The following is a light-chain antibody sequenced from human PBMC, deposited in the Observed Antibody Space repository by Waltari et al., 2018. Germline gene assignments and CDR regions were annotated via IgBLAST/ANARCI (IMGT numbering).Light chain of an antibody. CDR3: TSYTGTCSWV. J-gene: IGLJ3*02. Sequence: QSALTQPAPVSGSPGPSLTISCTATQRHVGCYTHVSWYQQSPGKAPKPSIYDVRHQPSGISTSFPAARTGNTPSLIISGLQAHDAAAYSSTSYTGTCSWVSGGGTKLTVL. CDR2: DVR. CDR1: QRHVGCYTH. V-gene: IGLV2-14*03.